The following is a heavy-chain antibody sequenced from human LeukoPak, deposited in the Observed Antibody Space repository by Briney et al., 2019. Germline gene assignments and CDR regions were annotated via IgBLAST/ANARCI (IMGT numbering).Heavy chain of an antibody. D-gene: IGHD4-17*01. Sequence: SETPSLTCSVSGASLRGFYWTWIRQPPGKGLEWIGNIFHTGIANYNPSLRSRVSISLEASKKQFSLNLRSVTAADTAVYYCAGEGDYWHRFDDWGRGILVTVSS. CDR1: GASLRGFY. J-gene: IGHJ4*02. CDR3: AGEGDYWHRFDD. CDR2: IFHTGIA. V-gene: IGHV4-59*01.